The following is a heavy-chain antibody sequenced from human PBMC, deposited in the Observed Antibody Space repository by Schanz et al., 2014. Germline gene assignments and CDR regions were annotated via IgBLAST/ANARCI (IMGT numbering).Heavy chain of an antibody. Sequence: QVQLVESGGGLVKPGGSLRLSCAASGFTFSDYYMNWIRQAPGKGLEWVSYISNSGYTIYYADSVKGRFTISRDNAKNSLYQKRNSLRAEDTAVFYGARAPPPYSSSPYYWYYGMDVWGQGTTVTVSS. J-gene: IGHJ6*02. V-gene: IGHV3-11*01. CDR3: ARAPPPYSSSPYYWYYGMDV. CDR1: GFTFSDYY. CDR2: ISNSGYTI. D-gene: IGHD6-6*01.